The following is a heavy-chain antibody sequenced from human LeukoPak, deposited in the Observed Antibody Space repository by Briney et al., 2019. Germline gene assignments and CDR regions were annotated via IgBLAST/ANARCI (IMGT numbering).Heavy chain of an antibody. J-gene: IGHJ4*02. D-gene: IGHD3-22*01. CDR3: ARVPPPKYYYDSSGYFLFDY. Sequence: PGGSLRLSCAASGFTFSDYYMSWIRQAPGKGLEWVSYISSSGSTIYYADSAKGRFTTSRDNAKNSLYLQMNSLRAEDTAVYYCARVPPPKYYYDSSGYFLFDYWGQGTLVTVSS. CDR1: GFTFSDYY. V-gene: IGHV3-11*04. CDR2: ISSSGSTI.